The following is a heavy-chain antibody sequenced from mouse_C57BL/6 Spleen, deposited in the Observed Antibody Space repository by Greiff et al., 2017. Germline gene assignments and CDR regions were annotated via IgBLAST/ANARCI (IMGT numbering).Heavy chain of an antibody. V-gene: IGHV5-6*01. Sequence: EVQLVESGGDLVKPGGSLKLSCAASGFTFSSYGMSWVRQTPDKRLEWVATISSGGSYTYYPDSVKGRFTISRDNAKNTLYLQMSSLKSEDTAMYYCARQAWDYWGQGTLSQSPQ. CDR3: ARQAWDY. CDR2: ISSGGSYT. J-gene: IGHJ2*01. CDR1: GFTFSSYG.